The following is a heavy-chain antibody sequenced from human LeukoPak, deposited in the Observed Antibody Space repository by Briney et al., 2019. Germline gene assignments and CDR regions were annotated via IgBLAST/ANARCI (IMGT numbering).Heavy chain of an antibody. CDR3: ARSPSGYSFDY. V-gene: IGHV4-59*12. Sequence: SETLSLTCTVSGGSISSYYWSWIRQPPGKGLEWIGYIYYSGSTNYNPSLKSRVTISVDTSKNQFSLKLSSVTAADTAVYYCARSPSGYSFDYWGQGTLVTVSS. CDR2: IYYSGST. D-gene: IGHD5-18*01. CDR1: GGSISSYY. J-gene: IGHJ4*02.